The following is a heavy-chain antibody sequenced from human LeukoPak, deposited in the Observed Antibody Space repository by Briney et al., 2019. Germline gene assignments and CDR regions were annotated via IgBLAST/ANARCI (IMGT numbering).Heavy chain of an antibody. CDR1: GFTFSSYS. V-gene: IGHV3-21*01. CDR2: ISSSSSYI. J-gene: IGHJ4*02. Sequence: GGSLRLSCAASGFTFSSYSMNWVRQAPGKGLEWVSSISSSSSYIYYADSVKGRFTISRDNAKNSLYLQMNSLRDEDTAVYYCARDRYYDSGGFYFDYWGQGTLVTVSS. CDR3: ARDRYYDSGGFYFDY. D-gene: IGHD3-22*01.